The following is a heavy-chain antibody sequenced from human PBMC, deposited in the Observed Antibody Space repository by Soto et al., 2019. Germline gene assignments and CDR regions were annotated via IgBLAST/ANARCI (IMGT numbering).Heavy chain of an antibody. J-gene: IGHJ6*02. CDR2: IYYSGSS. CDR3: ARGTMLRGPGYYYAMDV. CDR1: GDSISRNGCF. Sequence: SETLSLTCTVSGDSISRNGCFWTWIRQHPGKGLEWIGYIYYSGSSYYNPSLKGRVIISVDTSKNNFSLNLTAVTAADTAVYYCARGTMLRGPGYYYAMDVWGQGTTVTVSS. V-gene: IGHV4-31*03. D-gene: IGHD3-10*01.